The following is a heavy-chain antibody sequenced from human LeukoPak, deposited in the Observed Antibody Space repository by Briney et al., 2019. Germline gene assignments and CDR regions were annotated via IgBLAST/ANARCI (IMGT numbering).Heavy chain of an antibody. CDR3: AGVVPGYFDF. CDR1: GFTFSSYN. V-gene: IGHV3-21*01. Sequence: GGSLRLSCAASGFTFSSYNMNWVRQAPGKGLEWVSSISSSSSYIYYTDSVKGRFTISRDNAKNSLYLQMNSLRAEDTAVYYCAGVVPGYFDFWGQGTLVTVSS. D-gene: IGHD2-15*01. CDR2: ISSSSSYI. J-gene: IGHJ4*02.